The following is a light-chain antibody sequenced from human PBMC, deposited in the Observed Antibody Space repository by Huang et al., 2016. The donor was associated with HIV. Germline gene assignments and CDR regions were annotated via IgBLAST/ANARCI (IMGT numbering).Light chain of an antibody. CDR1: QNINTY. CDR2: DAS. V-gene: IGKV3-11*01. CDR3: QQRSSWPLT. J-gene: IGKJ4*01. Sequence: EIVLTQSPVTLSMSPGQRATLSCRASQNINTYLAWYQQKPGQAPRLLIYDASNRATGIPARVSGSGSGTGFTLTISSLEPEDFVVYFCQQRSSWPLTFGGGTTIEIK.